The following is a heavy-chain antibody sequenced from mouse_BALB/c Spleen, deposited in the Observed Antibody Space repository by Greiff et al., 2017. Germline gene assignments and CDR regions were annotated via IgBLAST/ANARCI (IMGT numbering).Heavy chain of an antibody. Sequence: QVQLQQSGAELVRPGTSVKVSCKASGYAFTNYLIEWVKQRPGQGLEWIGVINPGSGGTNYNEKFKGKATLTADKSSSTAYMQLSSLTSDDSAVYFCARGGLPHAMDYWGQGTSVTVSS. D-gene: IGHD2-2*01. J-gene: IGHJ4*01. CDR3: ARGGLPHAMDY. CDR2: INPGSGGT. CDR1: GYAFTNYL. V-gene: IGHV1-54*03.